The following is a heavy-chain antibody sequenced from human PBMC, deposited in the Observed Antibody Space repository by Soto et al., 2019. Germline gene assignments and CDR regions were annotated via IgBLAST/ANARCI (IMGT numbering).Heavy chain of an antibody. D-gene: IGHD4-4*01. Sequence: EVQLVESGGGLVQPGGSLRLSCAASGFTFSSYWMHWVRQATGQGLEWVSRINDDGRRTSYADSVKGRFTISRDHAKNTLYLQMNSLRDDDTAIYYCARRHRPSYTSDYWGQVTLVTVSS. CDR3: ARRHRPSYTSDY. CDR1: GFTFSSYW. CDR2: INDDGRRT. J-gene: IGHJ4*02. V-gene: IGHV3-74*01.